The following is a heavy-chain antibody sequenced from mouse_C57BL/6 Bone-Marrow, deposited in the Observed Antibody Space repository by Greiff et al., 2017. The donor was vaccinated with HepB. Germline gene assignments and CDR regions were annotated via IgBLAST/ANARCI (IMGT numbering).Heavy chain of an antibody. CDR2: IYPSDSET. V-gene: IGHV1-61*01. CDR3: ARGDYAMDY. CDR1: GYTFTSYW. J-gene: IGHJ4*01. Sequence: VQLQQPGAELARPGSSVKLSCKASGYTFTSYWMDWVKQRPGQGLEWIGNIYPSDSETHYNQKFKDKATLTVDKSSSTAYMQLSSLTSEDSAVYYCARGDYAMDYWGQGTSVTVSS.